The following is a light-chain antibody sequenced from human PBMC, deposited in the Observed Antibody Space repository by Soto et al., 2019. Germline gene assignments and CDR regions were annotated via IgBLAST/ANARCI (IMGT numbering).Light chain of an antibody. V-gene: IGLV2-8*01. CDR3: SSSAGSNSPNWV. CDR1: DSDVGGYNS. CDR2: DVT. J-gene: IGLJ3*02. Sequence: QSALTQPPSASGSPGQSVTISCTGTDSDVGGYNSVSWYQQHPGKAPTLMIFDVTERPSGVPDRFSGSKSGNTASLTVSGLQAEDEADYYCSSSAGSNSPNWVFGGGTKLTVL.